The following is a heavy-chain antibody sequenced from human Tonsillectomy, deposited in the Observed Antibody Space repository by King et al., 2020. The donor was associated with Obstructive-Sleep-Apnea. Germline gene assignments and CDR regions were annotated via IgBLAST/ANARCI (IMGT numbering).Heavy chain of an antibody. CDR3: ARDSKGINCSSTSCYLYYYYGMDV. J-gene: IGHJ6*02. CDR2: ISSSSSYI. V-gene: IGHV3-21*01. D-gene: IGHD2-2*01. Sequence: VQLVESGGGLVKPGGSLRLSCAASGFTFSSYSMNWVRQAPGKGLEWVSSISSSSSYIYYADSVKGRFTISRDNAKNSLYLQMNSLRAEDTAVYYCARDSKGINCSSTSCYLYYYYGMDVWGQGTTVTVSS. CDR1: GFTFSSYS.